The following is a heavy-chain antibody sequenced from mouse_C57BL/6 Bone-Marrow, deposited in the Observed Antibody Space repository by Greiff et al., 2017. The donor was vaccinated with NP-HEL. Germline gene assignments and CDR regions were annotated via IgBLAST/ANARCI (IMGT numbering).Heavy chain of an antibody. CDR3: AREGYYYGSSYDY. V-gene: IGHV1-54*01. Sequence: VQLQQSGAELVRPGTSVKVSCKASGYAFTNYLIEWVKQRPGQGLEWIGVINPGSGGTNYNEKFKGKATLTADKSTSTAYMQLISLTSEDSAVYFFAREGYYYGSSYDYWGQGTTLTVSS. CDR1: GYAFTNYL. CDR2: INPGSGGT. D-gene: IGHD1-1*01. J-gene: IGHJ2*01.